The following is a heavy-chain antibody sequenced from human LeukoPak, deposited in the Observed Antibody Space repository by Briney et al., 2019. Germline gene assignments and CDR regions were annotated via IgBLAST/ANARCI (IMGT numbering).Heavy chain of an antibody. V-gene: IGHV1-18*01. CDR2: ISAYNGNT. Sequence: ASVKVSCKASGYTFTSYGISWVRQAPGQGLEWMGWISAYNGNTKYAQKLQGRVTMTTDTSTSTAYMELRSLTSDDTAVYYCAGGEAMEWLRSPYYYYGMDVWGQGTTVTVSS. D-gene: IGHD3-3*01. J-gene: IGHJ6*02. CDR3: AGGEAMEWLRSPYYYYGMDV. CDR1: GYTFTSYG.